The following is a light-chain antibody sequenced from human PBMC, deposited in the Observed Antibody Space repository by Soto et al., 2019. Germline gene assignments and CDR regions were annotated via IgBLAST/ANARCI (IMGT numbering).Light chain of an antibody. J-gene: IGKJ2*01. CDR3: QQYSSLPHT. Sequence: ESVLTQSPGTLSLSPGERATLSCRASQSVTNRYFAWYQQRPGQAPRLLIYGISNRATGIPDRFSGSGSGTDFTLTISRLEPEDFGVYYCQQYSSLPHTFGKGNKLEVK. V-gene: IGKV3-20*01. CDR2: GIS. CDR1: QSVTNRY.